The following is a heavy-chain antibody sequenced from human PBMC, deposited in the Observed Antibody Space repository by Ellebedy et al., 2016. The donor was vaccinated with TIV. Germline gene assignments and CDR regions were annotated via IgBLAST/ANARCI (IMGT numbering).Heavy chain of an antibody. CDR2: IAVGGHKT. CDR1: GFTLTNSA. V-gene: IGHV1-58*02. CDR3: AALPTY. J-gene: IGHJ4*02. Sequence: AASVKVSCKASGFTLTNSAIQWVRQARGHRPEWIGWIAVGGHKTHYAQKFQARVTITRDMSTGTAYMELSSLRSDDTAIYYCAALPTYWGQGTLVTVSS.